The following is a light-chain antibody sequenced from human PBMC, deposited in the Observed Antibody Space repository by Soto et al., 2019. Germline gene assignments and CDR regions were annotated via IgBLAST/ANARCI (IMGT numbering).Light chain of an antibody. CDR1: SSNIGSNY. Sequence: QSVLTQPPSASGTPGQRVTISCSGSSSNIGSNYVYWYQQLAGTAPKLLIYRNNQRPSGVPDRFSGSKSGTSASLAISGLLSENAADYHCAAWDDSLPALVFGAGTTLT. J-gene: IGLJ2*01. CDR2: RNN. V-gene: IGLV1-47*01. CDR3: AAWDDSLPALV.